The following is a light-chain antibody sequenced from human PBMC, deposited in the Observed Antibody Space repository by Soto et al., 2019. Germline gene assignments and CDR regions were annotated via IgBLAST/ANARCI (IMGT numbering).Light chain of an antibody. V-gene: IGKV3-20*01. CDR1: QSVSSTY. J-gene: IGKJ2*03. Sequence: EIVLTQSPGTLSLSPGERATLSCRASQSVSSTYLAWYQQKPGQAPRLLIYGISSRATGVPDRFSDSGSGTDFTLTISRLEPEDFAVYYCQQYATAPPLYSFGQGTKLEIK. CDR3: QQYATAPPLYS. CDR2: GIS.